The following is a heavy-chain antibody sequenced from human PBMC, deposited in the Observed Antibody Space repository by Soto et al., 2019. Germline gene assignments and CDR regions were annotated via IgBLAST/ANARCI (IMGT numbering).Heavy chain of an antibody. J-gene: IGHJ3*02. CDR3: ARIDGSFWSGSSVFDN. V-gene: IGHV3-20*01. Sequence: EVLLVESGGGGVRPGGSLRLSCVASGFTFGDYGMSWVRQAPGKGLEWVSCINLNVGSTGYADSVKGRLSISRDNAKNYPKMQLNSLRAEDTALYHCARIDGSFWSGSSVFDNWGQGTMVTVSS. CDR2: INLNVGST. CDR1: GFTFGDYG. D-gene: IGHD3-3*01.